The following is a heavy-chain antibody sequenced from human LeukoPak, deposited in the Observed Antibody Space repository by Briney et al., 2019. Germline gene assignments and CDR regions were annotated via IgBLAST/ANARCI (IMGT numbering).Heavy chain of an antibody. Sequence: QPGGFLRLSCAASGFTFSSYAMHWVRQAPGKGLEWVAVISYDGSNKYYADSVKGRFTISRDNSKNTLYLQMNSLRAEDTAVYYCARDVQYYKSSGWYEGYFDYWGQGTLVTVSS. CDR2: ISYDGSNK. CDR3: ARDVQYYKSSGWYEGYFDY. V-gene: IGHV3-30-3*01. J-gene: IGHJ4*02. CDR1: GFTFSSYA. D-gene: IGHD6-19*01.